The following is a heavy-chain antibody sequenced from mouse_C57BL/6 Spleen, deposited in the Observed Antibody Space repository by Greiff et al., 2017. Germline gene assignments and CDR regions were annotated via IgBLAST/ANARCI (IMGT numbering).Heavy chain of an antibody. V-gene: IGHV1-69*01. J-gene: IGHJ2*01. Sequence: QVQLQQPGAELVMPGASVKLSCKASGYTFTSYWMHWVKQRPGQGLEWIGEIDPSDSYTNYNQKFKGKSTLTVDKSSSTAYMQLSSLTSEDSAVYYCARWGDYGKGLDFDYWGQGTTRTVSS. CDR3: ARWGDYGKGLDFDY. CDR2: IDPSDSYT. D-gene: IGHD2-1*01. CDR1: GYTFTSYW.